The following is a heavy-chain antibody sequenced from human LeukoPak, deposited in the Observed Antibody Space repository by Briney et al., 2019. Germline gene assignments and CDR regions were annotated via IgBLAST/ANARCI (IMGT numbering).Heavy chain of an antibody. CDR2: IFTTGST. CDR1: GGSISSGSYY. CDR3: AEVRRWYDTRAGALYWYFDL. D-gene: IGHD6-13*01. Sequence: SQTLSLTCTVSGGSISSGSYYWSWIRQPAGKGLEWVGRIFTTGSTTYNPSFKSRITMSVETSKNQFSLTLTSVTAADTAVYYCAEVRRWYDTRAGALYWYFDLWGRGTLVTVSS. J-gene: IGHJ2*01. V-gene: IGHV4-61*02.